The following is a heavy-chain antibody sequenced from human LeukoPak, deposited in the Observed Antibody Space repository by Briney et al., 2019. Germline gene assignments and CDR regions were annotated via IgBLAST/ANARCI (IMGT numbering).Heavy chain of an antibody. CDR1: GFTFSDCD. V-gene: IGHV3-21*06. J-gene: IGHJ4*02. CDR2: ISYKSSHI. Sequence: GGSLRLSCTASGFTFSDCDMNWLRQAPGKGLEWVSSISYKSSHIYYADSAKGRFTISRDNAKNSVYLQINNLRAEDTAVYYCGRAFPPLRVAAAGDYGGQGTLVTVSS. CDR3: GRAFPPLRVAAAGDY. D-gene: IGHD6-25*01.